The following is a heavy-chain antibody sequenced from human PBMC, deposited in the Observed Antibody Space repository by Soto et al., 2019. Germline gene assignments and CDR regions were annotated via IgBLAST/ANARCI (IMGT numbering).Heavy chain of an antibody. CDR1: GFTFSSCA. V-gene: IGHV3-23*01. CDR3: AKGRSYYYYSGVDV. Sequence: PGGSLRLSCAASGFTFSSCAMGWVRQAPGKGLEWVSDIIDSGGSTYYADSVKGRFTISRDNSKSTLYLQMNSPRAEDTALYYCAKGRSYYYYSGVDVWGQGTTVTVSS. J-gene: IGHJ6*02. CDR2: IIDSGGST.